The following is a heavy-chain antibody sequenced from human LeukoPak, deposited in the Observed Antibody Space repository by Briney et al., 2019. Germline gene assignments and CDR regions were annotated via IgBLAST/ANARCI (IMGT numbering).Heavy chain of an antibody. J-gene: IGHJ4*02. V-gene: IGHV3-53*01. CDR3: ARAVYSGSYHVGESDY. D-gene: IGHD1-26*01. CDR2: VHSIGTT. Sequence: GGSPRLSCAASGFTFSDYYMSWVRQAPGKGLEWVSVVHSIGTTSYADSVKGRFTISRDNSKNTLYLQMNSLRAEDTAVYYCARAVYSGSYHVGESDYWGQGTLVTVSS. CDR1: GFTFSDYY.